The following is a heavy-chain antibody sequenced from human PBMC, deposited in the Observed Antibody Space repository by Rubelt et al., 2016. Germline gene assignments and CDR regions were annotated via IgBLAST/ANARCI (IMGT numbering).Heavy chain of an antibody. V-gene: IGHV1-3*01. CDR3: ARGARRYSMDPRNAFDI. CDR1: EYSFTKNP. D-gene: IGHD4-11*01. Sequence: QIQLVQSGAEVKKPGASVKVSCKASEYSFTKNPIHWVRQAPGQRLEWMGWINAGNDNTKYSQEFQGRVTITRDTAASTAYMELSSLRSEDTAVYYCARGARRYSMDPRNAFDIWGQGTTVTVSS. J-gene: IGHJ3*02. CDR2: INAGNDNT.